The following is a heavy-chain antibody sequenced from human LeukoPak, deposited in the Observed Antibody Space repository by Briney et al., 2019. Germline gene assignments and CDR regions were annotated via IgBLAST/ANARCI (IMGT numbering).Heavy chain of an antibody. CDR3: TSSSHSSIRFDY. V-gene: IGHV3-53*01. D-gene: IGHD6-13*01. CDR2: FYSGGAT. Sequence: GWSLTLSCAASGFTVSSNYMSWVRQAPGKGLEWVSVFYSGGATYYADSVKGRFTISRDNSKNTLYLQMNSLRAEDTAVYYCTSSSHSSIRFDYWGQGTLVTVSS. CDR1: GFTVSSNY. J-gene: IGHJ4*02.